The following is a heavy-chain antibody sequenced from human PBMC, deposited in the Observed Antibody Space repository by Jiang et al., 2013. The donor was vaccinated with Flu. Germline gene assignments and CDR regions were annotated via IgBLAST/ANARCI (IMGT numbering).Heavy chain of an antibody. CDR3: ARHDDY. Sequence: LLKPSETLSLTCTVSGGSISTSSYYWGWIRQPPGKGLEWIGSIYYSGSTYYNPSLKSRVTISVDTSRSQFSLKLSSVTAADTAVYYCARHDDYWGQGTLVTVSS. V-gene: IGHV4-39*01. CDR2: IYYSGST. CDR1: GGSISTSSYY. J-gene: IGHJ4*02.